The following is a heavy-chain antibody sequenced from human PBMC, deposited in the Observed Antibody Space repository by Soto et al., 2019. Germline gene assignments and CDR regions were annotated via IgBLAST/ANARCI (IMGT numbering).Heavy chain of an antibody. J-gene: IGHJ6*02. CDR3: ARYYGSGSDLGMVV. Sequence: QVQQVQSGAEVKKPGSSVKVSCKASGGTFSSYAISWVRQAPGQGLEWMGGIIPIFGTANYAQKFQGRVTITADESTSTAYMELTSMRSEDTAVYYCARYYGSGSDLGMVVWGQGTTVTVSS. V-gene: IGHV1-69*01. CDR1: GGTFSSYA. D-gene: IGHD3-10*01. CDR2: IIPIFGTA.